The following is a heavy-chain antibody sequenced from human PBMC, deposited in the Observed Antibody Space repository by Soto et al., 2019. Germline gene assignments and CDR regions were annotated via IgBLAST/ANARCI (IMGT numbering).Heavy chain of an antibody. CDR3: ARLCGGSCYSEDYYYGMDV. CDR2: IIPIFGTA. J-gene: IGHJ6*02. CDR1: GGTFSSYA. Sequence: QVQLVQSGAEVKKPGSSVKVSCKASGGTFSSYAISWVRQAPGQGLEWMGGIIPIFGTANYAQKFQGRVTIAADECTRTAYMELSSLRSEDTAVYYCARLCGGSCYSEDYYYGMDVWGQGTTVTVSS. V-gene: IGHV1-69*12. D-gene: IGHD2-15*01.